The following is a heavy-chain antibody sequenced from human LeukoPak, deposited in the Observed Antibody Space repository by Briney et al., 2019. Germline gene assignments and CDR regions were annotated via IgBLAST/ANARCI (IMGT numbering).Heavy chain of an antibody. V-gene: IGHV4-34*01. CDR1: GGSFSGYY. J-gene: IGHJ6*03. CDR3: ARYGSGSYYNVRLYYYYYYMDV. CDR2: INHSGST. Sequence: PSETLSLTCAVYGGSFSGYYWSWIRQPPGKGLEWIGEINHSGSTNYNPSLKSRVTISVETSKNQFSLKLSSVTAADTAVYYCARYGSGSYYNVRLYYYYYYMDVWGKGTTVTVSS. D-gene: IGHD3-10*01.